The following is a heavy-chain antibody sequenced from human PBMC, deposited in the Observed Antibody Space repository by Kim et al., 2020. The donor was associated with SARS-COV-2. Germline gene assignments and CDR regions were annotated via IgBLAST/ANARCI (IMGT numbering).Heavy chain of an antibody. CDR1: GFSVNNAW. V-gene: IGHV3-15*01. CDR3: TTDRGVVIDTGYYYY. D-gene: IGHD2-21*01. CDR2: IKSKTDGGTR. J-gene: IGHJ6*01. Sequence: GGSLRLSCAASGFSVNNAWMTWVRQVPGKGLEWVGRIKSKTDGGTRDYAVPVKGRFTISRDDSENILYLAMDSLKTEATAVCYCTTDRGVVIDTGYYYY.